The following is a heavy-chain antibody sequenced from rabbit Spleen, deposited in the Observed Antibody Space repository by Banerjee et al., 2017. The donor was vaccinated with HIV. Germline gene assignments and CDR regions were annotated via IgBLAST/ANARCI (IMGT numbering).Heavy chain of an antibody. CDR2: IYTGDDTT. D-gene: IGHD1-1*01. J-gene: IGHJ4*01. CDR3: ARSPISVLYFNL. CDR1: GVSLNDKDV. V-gene: IGHV1S45*01. Sequence: EQLEESGGGLVKPEGSLTLTCKASGVSLNDKDVMCWVRQAPGKGLEWIGCIYTGDDTTYYANWVKGRFTISKTSSTTVTLQMPSLTAADTTAYFCARSPISVLYFNLWGPGTLVTVS.